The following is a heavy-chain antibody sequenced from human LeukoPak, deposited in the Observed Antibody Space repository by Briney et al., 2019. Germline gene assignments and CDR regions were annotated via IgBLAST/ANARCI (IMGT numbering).Heavy chain of an antibody. Sequence: GGSLRLSCAASGFTFSSYGMHWVRKAPGKGLEWVAFIRYDGSNKYYADSVKGRFTISRDNSKNTLYLQMNSLRAEDTAVYYCAKDAYGDYLIDYWGQGTLVTVSS. CDR3: AKDAYGDYLIDY. V-gene: IGHV3-30*02. J-gene: IGHJ4*02. CDR2: IRYDGSNK. D-gene: IGHD4-17*01. CDR1: GFTFSSYG.